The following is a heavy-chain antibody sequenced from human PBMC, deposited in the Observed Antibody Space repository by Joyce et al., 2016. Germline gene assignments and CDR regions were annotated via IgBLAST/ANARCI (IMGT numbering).Heavy chain of an antibody. Sequence: EVQLVESGGGLVQPGGSLRLSCAASGFTFSSYWMSWVRQAPGKGLEWVANIKREGSDKKYVDSVKGRFTISRDNAKNLLYLQMDSLRAEDTAVYYCARVSVDRVFATNYFDFWGQGTLATVSS. J-gene: IGHJ5*01. D-gene: IGHD2-8*01. CDR2: IKREGSDK. CDR1: GFTFSSYW. CDR3: ARVSVDRVFATNYFDF. V-gene: IGHV3-7*03.